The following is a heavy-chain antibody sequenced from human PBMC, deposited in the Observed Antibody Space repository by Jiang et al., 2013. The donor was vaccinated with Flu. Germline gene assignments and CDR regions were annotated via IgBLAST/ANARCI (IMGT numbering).Heavy chain of an antibody. J-gene: IGHJ3*02. CDR2: TYYRSKWYN. D-gene: IGHD6-19*01. CDR1: GDSVSSNSAA. CDR3: ARTTIRIAVAGNNAFDI. V-gene: IGHV6-1*01. Sequence: SQTLSLTCAISGDSVSSNSAAWNWIRQSPSRGLEWLGRTYYRSKWYNDYAVSVKSRITINPDTSKNQFSLQLNSVTPEDTAVYYCARTTIRIAVAGNNAFDIWGQGTMVTVSS.